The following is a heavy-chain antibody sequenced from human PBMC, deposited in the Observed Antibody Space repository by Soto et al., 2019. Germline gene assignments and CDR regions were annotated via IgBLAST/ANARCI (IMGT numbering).Heavy chain of an antibody. CDR2: ISGSGGST. D-gene: IGHD5-18*01. CDR3: AKPTRTRGYSYDLVAATWYYFDY. Sequence: GGSLRLSCAASGFTFSSYAMSWVRQAPGKGLEWVSAISGSGGSTYYADSVKGRFTISRDNSKNTLYLQMNSLRAEDTAVYYCAKPTRTRGYSYDLVAATWYYFDYWGQGTLVTVSS. V-gene: IGHV3-23*01. CDR1: GFTFSSYA. J-gene: IGHJ4*02.